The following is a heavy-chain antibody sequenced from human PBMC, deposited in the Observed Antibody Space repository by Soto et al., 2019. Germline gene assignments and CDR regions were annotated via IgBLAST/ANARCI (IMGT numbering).Heavy chain of an antibody. CDR1: GGTFSSYA. Sequence: SVKVSCKASGGTFSSYAISWVLQAPGQGLEWMGGIIPIFGTANYAQKFQGRVTITADKSTSTAYMELSSLRSEDTAVYYCASRFVATMGDHYYRLPVWGQGTPVTVS. V-gene: IGHV1-69*06. CDR3: ASRFVATMGDHYYRLPV. J-gene: IGHJ6*02. CDR2: IIPIFGTA. D-gene: IGHD5-12*01.